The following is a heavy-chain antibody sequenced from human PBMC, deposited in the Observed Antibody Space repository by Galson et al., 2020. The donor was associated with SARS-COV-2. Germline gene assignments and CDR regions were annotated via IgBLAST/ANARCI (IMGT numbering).Heavy chain of an antibody. D-gene: IGHD2-2*01. Sequence: ASVKVSCKVSGYTLTELSMHWVRQAPGKGLEWMGGFDPEDGETIYAQKFQGRVTMTEDTSTDTAYMELSSLRSEDTAVYYCATGPAMTLRENWFDPWGQGTLVTVSS. CDR2: FDPEDGET. J-gene: IGHJ5*02. CDR3: ATGPAMTLRENWFDP. CDR1: GYTLTELS. V-gene: IGHV1-24*01.